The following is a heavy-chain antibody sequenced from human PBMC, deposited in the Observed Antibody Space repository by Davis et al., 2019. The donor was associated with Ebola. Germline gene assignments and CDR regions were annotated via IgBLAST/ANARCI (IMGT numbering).Heavy chain of an antibody. CDR2: LGTRADT. D-gene: IGHD4-23*01. Sequence: GGSLRLSCAASGFIFRSYVMSWVRQAPGKGLEWVSTLGTRADTYYADSVKGRFTISRDNSKNTLYLQMNSLRAEDTAVYYCAKDDYGGKSAFDIWGQGTMVTVSS. CDR3: AKDDYGGKSAFDI. V-gene: IGHV3-23*01. CDR1: GFIFRSYV. J-gene: IGHJ3*02.